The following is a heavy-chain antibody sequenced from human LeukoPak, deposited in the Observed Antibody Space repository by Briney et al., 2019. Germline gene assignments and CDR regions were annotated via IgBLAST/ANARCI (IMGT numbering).Heavy chain of an antibody. V-gene: IGHV4-59*01. J-gene: IGHJ4*02. CDR3: ARGPSSSWQYYFDY. D-gene: IGHD6-13*01. CDR1: GGSISSYY. CDR2: IYYSGST. Sequence: SETLSLICTVSGGSISSYYWSWIRQPPGKGLEWIGYIYYSGSTNYNPSLKNRVTISVDTSKNQFSLKLSSVTAADTAVYYCARGPSSSWQYYFDYWGQGTLVTVSS.